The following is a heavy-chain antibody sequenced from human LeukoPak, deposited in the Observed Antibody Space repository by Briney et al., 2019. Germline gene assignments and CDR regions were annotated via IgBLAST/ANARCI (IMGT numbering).Heavy chain of an antibody. V-gene: IGHV3-23*01. CDR2: ISGSGGST. Sequence: PGGSLRLSCAASGFSFSRFWMSWVRQAPGKGLEWVSAISGSGGSTYYADSVKGRFTISRDNSKNTLYLQMNSLRAEDTAVYYCVMSEAVAWSFDLWGRGTLVTVSS. D-gene: IGHD6-19*01. CDR1: GFSFSRFW. J-gene: IGHJ2*01. CDR3: VMSEAVAWSFDL.